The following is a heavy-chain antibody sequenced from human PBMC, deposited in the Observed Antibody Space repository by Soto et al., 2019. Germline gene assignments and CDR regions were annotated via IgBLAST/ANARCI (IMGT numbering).Heavy chain of an antibody. J-gene: IGHJ6*02. D-gene: IGHD6-13*01. CDR1: GGSISSSSYY. CDR3: ATKRGSSWGSYYYGMDV. CDR2: IYYSGST. V-gene: IGHV4-39*01. Sequence: SETLSLTYTVSGGSISSSSYYWGWIRQPPGKGLEWIGSIYYSGSTYYNPSLKSRVTISVDTSKNQFSLKLSSVTAADTAVYYCATKRGSSWGSYYYGMDVWGQGTTVT.